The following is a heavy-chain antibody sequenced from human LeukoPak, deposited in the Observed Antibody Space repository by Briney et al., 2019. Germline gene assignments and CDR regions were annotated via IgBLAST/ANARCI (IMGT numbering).Heavy chain of an antibody. V-gene: IGHV4-39*07. CDR3: ARVGWGYYGSGSYSGYFDY. J-gene: IGHJ4*02. CDR1: GGSISSSNFY. CDR2: FYYSGST. D-gene: IGHD3-10*01. Sequence: PSETLSLTCTVSGGSISSSNFYWGWLRQPPGKGLEWIAGFYYSGSTYYNPSLKSRVTISVDTSKNQFSLKLSSVTAADTAVYYCARVGWGYYGSGSYSGYFDYWGQGTLVTVSS.